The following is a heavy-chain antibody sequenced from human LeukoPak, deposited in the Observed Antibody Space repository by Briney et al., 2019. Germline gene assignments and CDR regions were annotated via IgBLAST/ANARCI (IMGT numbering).Heavy chain of an antibody. Sequence: GESLKISCKGSGYSFTTYWNGWVRQMPGKGLEWMGWINPNSGGTNYAQKFQGRVTMTRDTSISTAYMELSRLRSDDTAVYYCARVGFGESHTYFDYWGQGTLVTVSS. J-gene: IGHJ4*02. D-gene: IGHD3-10*01. V-gene: IGHV1-2*02. CDR1: GYSFTTYW. CDR3: ARVGFGESHTYFDY. CDR2: INPNSGGT.